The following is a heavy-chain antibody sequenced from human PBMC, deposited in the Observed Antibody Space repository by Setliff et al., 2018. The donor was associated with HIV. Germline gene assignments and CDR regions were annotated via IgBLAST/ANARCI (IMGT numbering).Heavy chain of an antibody. V-gene: IGHV1-24*01. J-gene: IGHJ4*02. CDR2: FDPEDGDT. Sequence: ASVKVSCKVSGYTLTELSMHWVRQISGKGFEWMGRFDPEDGDTLYAHKFQGRVTMAEDTSTDTAYLELSGLRSEDTAVYYCATAKEQWLTEGGFDYWGQGTLVTVSS. CDR1: GYTLTELS. D-gene: IGHD6-19*01. CDR3: ATAKEQWLTEGGFDY.